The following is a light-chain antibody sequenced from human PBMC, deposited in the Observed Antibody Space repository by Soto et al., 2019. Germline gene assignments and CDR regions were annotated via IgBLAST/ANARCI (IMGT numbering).Light chain of an antibody. CDR2: GAS. J-gene: IGKJ1*01. CDR1: QSVSSN. V-gene: IGKV3-20*01. Sequence: TQSPSSVSASVGDRATLSCSASQSVSSNLAWYQQKPGQAPRLLIYGASSRATGIPDRFSGSGSGTDFTLTISRLEPEDFAVYYCQQYGSSPGWTFGQGTKVDIK. CDR3: QQYGSSPGWT.